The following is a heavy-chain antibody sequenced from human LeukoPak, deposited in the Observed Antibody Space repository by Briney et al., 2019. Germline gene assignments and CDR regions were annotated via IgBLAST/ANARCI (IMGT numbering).Heavy chain of an antibody. D-gene: IGHD6-6*01. J-gene: IGHJ3*02. CDR1: GYTLTELS. CDR2: FDPEDGET. CDR3: ARIEYSNWEAFDI. Sequence: GASVKVSCKVSGYTLTELSMHWVRQAPGKGLEWMGGFDPEDGETIYAQKFQGRVTITADKSTSTAYMELSSLRSEDTAVYYCARIEYSNWEAFDIWGQGTMVTVSS. V-gene: IGHV1-24*01.